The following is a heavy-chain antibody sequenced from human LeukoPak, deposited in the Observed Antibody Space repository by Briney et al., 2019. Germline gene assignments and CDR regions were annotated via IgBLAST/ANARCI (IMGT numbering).Heavy chain of an antibody. J-gene: IGHJ4*02. CDR2: ISGSGGST. D-gene: IGHD3-22*01. CDR3: AKGYRYDSSGYHLRGFGFDY. Sequence: GSLRLSCAASGFTFSSYAMSWVRQAPGKGLKWVSAISGSGGSTYYADSVKGRFTISRDNSKNTLYLQMNSLRAEDTAVYYCAKGYRYDSSGYHLRGFGFDYWGQGTLVTVSS. CDR1: GFTFSSYA. V-gene: IGHV3-23*01.